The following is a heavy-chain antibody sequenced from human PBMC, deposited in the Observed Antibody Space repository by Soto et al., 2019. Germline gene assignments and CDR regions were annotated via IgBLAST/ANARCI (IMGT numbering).Heavy chain of an antibody. CDR1: GATFGNTA. D-gene: IGHD3-3*01. J-gene: IGHJ5*02. CDR2: IVPLFGTA. CDR3: ARDGGPGYSFWSGPLGGGRFDP. V-gene: IGHV1-69*12. Sequence: QVQLVQSGAEVKEPGSSVNVSCKTSGATFGNTAVTWVRQAPGQGLEWIGGIVPLFGTANYAQKFRGRVTITADESTSTAYMALSSLRTDDTAVYYCARDGGPGYSFWSGPLGGGRFDPWGQGTLVTVSS.